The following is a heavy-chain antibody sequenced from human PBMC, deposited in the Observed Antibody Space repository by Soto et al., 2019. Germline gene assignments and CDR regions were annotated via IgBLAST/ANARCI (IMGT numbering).Heavy chain of an antibody. CDR2: ISFDGTNK. V-gene: IGHV3-30-3*01. J-gene: IGHJ4*02. CDR3: AREEHNWNYYFDY. Sequence: GGSLRLSCAAPGFTFSTYAIHWVRQAPGKGLEWVAAISFDGTNKYYAGSVKGRFTISRDNSKNTLYLQMNSLRAEDTAVYYCAREEHNWNYYFDYWGQGTLVTVSS. CDR1: GFTFSTYA. D-gene: IGHD1-7*01.